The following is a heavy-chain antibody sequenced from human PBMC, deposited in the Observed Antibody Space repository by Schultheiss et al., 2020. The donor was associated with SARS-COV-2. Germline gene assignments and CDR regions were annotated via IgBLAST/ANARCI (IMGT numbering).Heavy chain of an antibody. CDR2: ISGDGGST. CDR1: GFTFDDYA. Sequence: GESLKISCAASGFTFDDYAMHWVRQAPGKGLEWVSLISGDGGSTYYADSVKGRFTISRDNSKNSLYLQMNSLRTEDTALYYCAKKVFWSGLEGGMDVWGQGTTVTVSS. CDR3: AKKVFWSGLEGGMDV. J-gene: IGHJ6*02. D-gene: IGHD3-3*01. V-gene: IGHV3-43*02.